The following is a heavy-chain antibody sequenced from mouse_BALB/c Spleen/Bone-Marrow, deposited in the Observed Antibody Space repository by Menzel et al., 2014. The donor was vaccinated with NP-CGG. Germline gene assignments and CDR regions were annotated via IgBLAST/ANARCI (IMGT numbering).Heavy chain of an antibody. D-gene: IGHD2-14*01. Sequence: GSELVRPGASVKLSCKASGYTFTSYWMHWVKQRPGQGLEWIGNIYPGSGSTNYDEKFKSKATLTVDTSSSTAYMQLSSLTSEDSVVYYCTREVRRYAMDYWGQGTSVTVSS. V-gene: IGHV1S22*01. CDR2: IYPGSGST. CDR1: GYTFTSYW. CDR3: TREVRRYAMDY. J-gene: IGHJ4*01.